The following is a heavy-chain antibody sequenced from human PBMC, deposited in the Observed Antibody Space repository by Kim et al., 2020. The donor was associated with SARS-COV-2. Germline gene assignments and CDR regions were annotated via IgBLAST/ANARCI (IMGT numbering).Heavy chain of an antibody. CDR2: ISGSGGST. Sequence: GGSLRLSCAASGFTFSSYAMSWVRQAPGKGLEWVSAISGSGGSTYYADSVKGRFTISRDNSKNTLYLQMNSLRAEDTAVYYCAKVAQSRITMIVVVINPAFDYWGQGTLVPVSS. CDR1: GFTFSSYA. J-gene: IGHJ4*02. CDR3: AKVAQSRITMIVVVINPAFDY. V-gene: IGHV3-23*01. D-gene: IGHD3-22*01.